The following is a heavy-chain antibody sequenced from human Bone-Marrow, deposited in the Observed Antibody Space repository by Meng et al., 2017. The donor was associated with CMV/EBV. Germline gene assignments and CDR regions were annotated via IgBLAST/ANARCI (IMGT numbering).Heavy chain of an antibody. D-gene: IGHD3-10*01. CDR3: ARYVWFGELGWFAP. V-gene: IGHV4-61*01. CDR2: IYYSGST. CDR1: GGSVSSGSYY. J-gene: IGHJ5*02. Sequence: SETLSLTCTVSGGSVSSGSYYWSWIRQPPGKGLEWIGYIYYSGSTNYNPSLKSRVTISVDTSKNQFSLKLSSVTAADTAVYYCARYVWFGELGWFAPWGQGPLVTVYS.